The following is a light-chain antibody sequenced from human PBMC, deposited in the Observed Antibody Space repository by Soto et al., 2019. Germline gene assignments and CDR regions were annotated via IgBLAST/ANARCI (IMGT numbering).Light chain of an antibody. J-gene: IGKJ2*01. CDR1: QSVSSY. CDR3: QQRSNWPQYT. V-gene: IGKV3-11*01. CDR2: DAS. Sequence: EIVLTQSPATLSLSPGERATLSCRASQSVSSYLAWYQQKPGQAPRLLIYDASNRATGIPARFSGSGSGTDFNLTISSLEPEDFAVYYGQQRSNWPQYTFGQGTKLEIK.